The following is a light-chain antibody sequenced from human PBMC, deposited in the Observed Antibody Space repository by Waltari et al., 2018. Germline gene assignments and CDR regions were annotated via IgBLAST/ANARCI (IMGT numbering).Light chain of an antibody. CDR3: QQYNNWPRT. J-gene: IGKJ1*01. CDR2: GAS. Sequence: EIVMTQSPATLSVSPGERATLSCRASQSISSNLAWYKQKPGRSPRLLIYGASTRATGIPARFSGSGSGPEFTLTISSLQSEDFAVYYCQQYNNWPRTFGQGTKVEI. V-gene: IGKV3-15*01. CDR1: QSISSN.